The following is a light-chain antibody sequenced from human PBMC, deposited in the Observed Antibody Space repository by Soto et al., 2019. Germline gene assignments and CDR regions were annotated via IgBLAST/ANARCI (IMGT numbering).Light chain of an antibody. V-gene: IGLV2-14*03. CDR2: EVS. Sequence: QSVLTPPASGSGSPGQSIAISCTGTSSDVGAYDYVSWYQQHPDRAPRLVIYEVSNRPSGVSNRFSGSKSVNTATLTISGLQAEDEADYYCASHTTTNTRVFGTGTKVTVL. J-gene: IGLJ1*01. CDR3: ASHTTTNTRV. CDR1: SSDVGAYDY.